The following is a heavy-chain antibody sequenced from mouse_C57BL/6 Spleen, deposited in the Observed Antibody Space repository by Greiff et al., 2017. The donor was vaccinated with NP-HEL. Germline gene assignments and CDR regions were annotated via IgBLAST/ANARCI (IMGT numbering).Heavy chain of an antibody. D-gene: IGHD3-2*02. V-gene: IGHV1-50*01. CDR1: GYTFTSYW. CDR3: ARRVDSSGYGY. CDR2: IDPSDSYT. Sequence: VQLQQPGAELVKPGASVKLSCKASGYTFTSYWMQWVKQRPGQGLEWIGEIDPSDSYTNYNQKFKGKATLTVDTSSSTAYMQLSSLTSEDSAVYYCARRVDSSGYGYWGQGTTLTVSS. J-gene: IGHJ2*01.